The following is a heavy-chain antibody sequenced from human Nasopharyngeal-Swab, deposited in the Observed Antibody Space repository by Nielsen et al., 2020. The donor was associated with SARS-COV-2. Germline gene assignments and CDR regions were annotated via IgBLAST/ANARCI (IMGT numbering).Heavy chain of an antibody. D-gene: IGHD6-19*01. V-gene: IGHV1-69*01. J-gene: IGHJ5*02. CDR3: ARVEPQQLLARGNWFDP. Sequence: WVRQAPGQGREWIGGIIPMFGTANYAQKFQGRVTITADESTSTAYMEMSSLRSEDTAVYYCARVEPQQLLARGNWFDPWGQGTLVTVSS. CDR2: IIPMFGTA.